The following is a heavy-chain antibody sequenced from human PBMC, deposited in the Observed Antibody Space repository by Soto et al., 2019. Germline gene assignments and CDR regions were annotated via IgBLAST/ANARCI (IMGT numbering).Heavy chain of an antibody. D-gene: IGHD6-19*01. Sequence: QVQLQESGPGLVKPSETLSLTGTVSGGSISRYYWSWIRQPPGKGLEWIGYIYYSGSTNYNPSLKSRVTISVDTSKHQFSLKLSSVTAADTAVYYCARGYSSEGGFDYWGQGTLVTVSS. V-gene: IGHV4-59*01. CDR2: IYYSGST. J-gene: IGHJ4*02. CDR1: GGSISRYY. CDR3: ARGYSSEGGFDY.